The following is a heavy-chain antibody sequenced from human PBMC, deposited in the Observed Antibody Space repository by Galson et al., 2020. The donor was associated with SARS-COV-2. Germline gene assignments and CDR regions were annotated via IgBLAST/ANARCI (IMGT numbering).Heavy chain of an antibody. D-gene: IGHD1-1*01. Sequence: SETLSLTCTVSGGSISSHYWSWIRQPPGKGLEWIGYIFFGGNTNYNPSLKSRATISLDTSKRQPSLRLSSMTAADTAVYYCASLQAGSSWYFDLWGRGTLVTVSS. V-gene: IGHV4-59*08. CDR1: GGSISSHY. J-gene: IGHJ2*01. CDR3: ASLQAGSSWYFDL. CDR2: IFFGGNT.